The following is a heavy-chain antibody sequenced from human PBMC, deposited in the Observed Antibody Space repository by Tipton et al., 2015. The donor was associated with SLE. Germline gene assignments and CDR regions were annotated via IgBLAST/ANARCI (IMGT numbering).Heavy chain of an antibody. V-gene: IGHV4-34*01. CDR3: ASTTGPNWFDP. J-gene: IGHJ5*02. CDR2: INHSGST. CDR1: GGSFSGYY. Sequence: TLSLTCAVYGGSFSGYYWSWIRQPPGKGLEWIGEINHSGSTNYNPSLKSRVTISVDTSKNQFSLKLSSVTAADTAVYYCASTTGPNWFDPWGQGTLVTVSS. D-gene: IGHD1-26*01.